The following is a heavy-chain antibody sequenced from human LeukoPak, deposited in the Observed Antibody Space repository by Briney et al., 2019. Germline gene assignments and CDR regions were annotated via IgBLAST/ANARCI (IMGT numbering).Heavy chain of an antibody. CDR3: ARDIVVVVPYGMDV. CDR1: GYTFTSYD. J-gene: IGHJ6*02. Sequence: ASVKVSCTASGYTFTSYDINWVRQAPGQGLEWMGWMNPNSGNTGYAQKFQGRVTMTRNTSISTAYMELSSLRSEDTAVYYCARDIVVVVPYGMDVWGQGTTVTVSS. V-gene: IGHV1-8*01. D-gene: IGHD2-15*01. CDR2: MNPNSGNT.